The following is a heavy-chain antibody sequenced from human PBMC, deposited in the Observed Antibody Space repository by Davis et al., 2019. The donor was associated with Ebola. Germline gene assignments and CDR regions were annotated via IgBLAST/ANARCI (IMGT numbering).Heavy chain of an antibody. CDR3: ARREGRPDVFDI. V-gene: IGHV1-8*01. CDR2: MNPNSGNT. J-gene: IGHJ3*02. Sequence: ASVQVSCKASGYTFTSSDINWVRHATGQGLEWLGWMNPNSGNTGYAQKFQGRVTMTRNTSISTAYMELSSLRSEDTAVYYCARREGRPDVFDIWGQGIMVTVSS. CDR1: GYTFTSSD.